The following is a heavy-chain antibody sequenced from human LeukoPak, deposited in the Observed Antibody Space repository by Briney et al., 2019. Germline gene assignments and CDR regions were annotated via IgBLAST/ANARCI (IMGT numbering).Heavy chain of an antibody. J-gene: IGHJ4*02. Sequence: SETLSLTCAVYGGSFSGYCWSWIRQPPGKGLEWIGEINHSGSTNYNPSLKSRVTISVDTSKNQFSLKLSSVTAADTAVYYCARRDDVLGLYYFDYWGQGTLVTVSS. V-gene: IGHV4-34*01. CDR2: INHSGST. D-gene: IGHD5-24*01. CDR1: GGSFSGYC. CDR3: ARRDDVLGLYYFDY.